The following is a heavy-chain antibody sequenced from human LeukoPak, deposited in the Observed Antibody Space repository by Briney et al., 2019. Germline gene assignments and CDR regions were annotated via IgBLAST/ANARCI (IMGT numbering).Heavy chain of an antibody. CDR2: VHLSGRT. CDR3: AREGGPYRPLDY. V-gene: IGHV4-4*02. CDR1: GGSISSTNW. Sequence: SGTLSLTCGVSGGSISSTNWWGWVRQPPGGGLEWIGEVHLSGRTNYNPSLESRVTMSVDMSENHISLKLTSVTAADTAVYYCAREGGPYRPLDYSGQGTLVTVSS. J-gene: IGHJ4*02.